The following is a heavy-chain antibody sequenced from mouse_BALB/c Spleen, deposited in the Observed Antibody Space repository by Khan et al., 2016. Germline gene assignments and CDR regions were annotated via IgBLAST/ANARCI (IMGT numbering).Heavy chain of an antibody. CDR3: SRGSYFGSSYFDV. D-gene: IGHD1-1*01. CDR1: GFTFSNYR. Sequence: VQLVETGGGLVRPGNSPKLSCVTSGFTFSNYRMHWLRQPPGKRLEWIAVITVKSDNYGANYAESVKGRFTISRDDSKSRVYLQINRLREEDTATYSCSRGSYFGSSYFDVWGAGTTVTVSS. CDR2: ITVKSDNYGA. J-gene: IGHJ1*01. V-gene: IGHV13-2*02.